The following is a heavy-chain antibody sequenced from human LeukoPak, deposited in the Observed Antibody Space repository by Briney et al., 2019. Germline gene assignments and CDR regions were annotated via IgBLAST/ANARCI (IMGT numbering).Heavy chain of an antibody. V-gene: IGHV4-34*01. CDR1: GGSFSGYY. D-gene: IGHD3-22*01. CDR3: AIPRASSGYNGCFDY. Sequence: PSETLSLTCAVYGGSFSGYYWSWIRQPPGKGLEWIGEINHSGSTNCNPSLKSRATISVDTSKNQFSLKLSSVTAADTAVYYCAIPRASSGYNGCFDYWGQGTLVTVSS. CDR2: INHSGST. J-gene: IGHJ4*02.